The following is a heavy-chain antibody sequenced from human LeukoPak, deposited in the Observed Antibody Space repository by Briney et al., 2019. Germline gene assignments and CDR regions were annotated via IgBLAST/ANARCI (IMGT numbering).Heavy chain of an antibody. CDR3: ARLLRYFDWSVDY. CDR1: GFTFSSYG. Sequence: GGSLRLSCAASGFTFSSYGMHWVRQAPGKGLEWVAVISYDGSNKYYADSVKGRFTISRDNSKNTLYLQMNSLRAEDTAVYYCARLLRYFDWSVDYWGQGTLVTVSS. D-gene: IGHD3-9*01. CDR2: ISYDGSNK. J-gene: IGHJ4*02. V-gene: IGHV3-30*03.